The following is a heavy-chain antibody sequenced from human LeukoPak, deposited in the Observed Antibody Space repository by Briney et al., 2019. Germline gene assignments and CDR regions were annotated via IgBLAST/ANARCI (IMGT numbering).Heavy chain of an antibody. CDR1: GFTFSSYG. J-gene: IGHJ5*02. D-gene: IGHD6-19*01. CDR3: VRGIEVSGTFSWFDP. CDR2: IWYDGSNK. Sequence: GGSLRLSCAASGFTFSSYGIHWVRQAPGKGLEWVAVIWYDGSNKYYADSVKGRFTISRDNAKNTLYLQMNSLRVEDTAVYYCVRGIEVSGTFSWFDPWGQGTLVTVSS. V-gene: IGHV3-33*01.